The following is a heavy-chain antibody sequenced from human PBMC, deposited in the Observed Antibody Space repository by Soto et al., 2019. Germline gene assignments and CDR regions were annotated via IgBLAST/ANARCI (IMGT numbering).Heavy chain of an antibody. V-gene: IGHV1-24*01. J-gene: IGHJ3*02. Sequence: GTSAKACWEVSGYTHTERSMCWARHAKRKGLEWMGGFDPEDGETIYAQKFQGRVTMTEDTSTDTAYMELSSLRSEDTAVYYCATFRYDFWSGYYRGQGDFDIWGQGTMVTVSS. CDR3: ATFRYDFWSGYYRGQGDFDI. CDR2: FDPEDGET. CDR1: GYTHTERS. D-gene: IGHD3-3*01.